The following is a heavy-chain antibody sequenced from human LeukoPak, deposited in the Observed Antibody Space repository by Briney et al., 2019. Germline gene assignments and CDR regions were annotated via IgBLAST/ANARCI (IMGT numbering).Heavy chain of an antibody. CDR1: GFTVSSNY. CDR3: AKDPNVVVPAAVSI. J-gene: IGHJ3*02. D-gene: IGHD2-2*01. Sequence: GGSLRLSCAASGFTVSSNYMSWVRQAPGKGLEWVSVIYSGGSTYYADSVKGRFTISRDNSKNTLYLQMNSLRAEDTAVYYCAKDPNVVVPAAVSIWGQGTMVTVSS. V-gene: IGHV3-66*01. CDR2: IYSGGST.